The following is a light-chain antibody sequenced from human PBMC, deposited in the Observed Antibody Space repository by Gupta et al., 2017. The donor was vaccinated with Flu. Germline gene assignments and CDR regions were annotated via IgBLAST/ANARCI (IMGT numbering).Light chain of an antibody. CDR2: VAS. Sequence: PSSLSASVGDRVTITCRASQGIGAYVNWYQQKPGRGPNLLISVASTLQRGIPSRFSGSGSGTHFSLTVASLQREDFATYYCQQCYTWPPTFGQGTKLEI. CDR1: QGIGAY. J-gene: IGKJ2*01. CDR3: QQCYTWPPT. V-gene: IGKV1-39*01.